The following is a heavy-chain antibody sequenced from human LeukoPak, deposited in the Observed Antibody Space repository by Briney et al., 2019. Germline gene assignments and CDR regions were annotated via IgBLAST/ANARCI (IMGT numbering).Heavy chain of an antibody. CDR1: GGPISTYY. Sequence: SETLSLTCTVSGGPISTYYWSWIRQPPGKELEWIGYNSYSGSTNYNPSLKSRVTISVDTSKNQFSLKLSSVTAADTAVYYCARDEGYYDFCFAHWGQGTLVTVSS. CDR2: NSYSGST. D-gene: IGHD3-3*01. CDR3: ARDEGYYDFCFAH. V-gene: IGHV4-59*12. J-gene: IGHJ5*02.